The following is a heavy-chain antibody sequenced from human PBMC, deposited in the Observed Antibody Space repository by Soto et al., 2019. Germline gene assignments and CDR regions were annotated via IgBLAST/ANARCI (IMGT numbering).Heavy chain of an antibody. V-gene: IGHV3-66*01. CDR3: ARDRSGYYDTSGPFDY. CDR2: IYSGGSK. J-gene: IGHJ4*02. CDR1: GFIVTSTY. Sequence: PGGSLRLSCAASGFIVTSTYMTWVRQAPGKGLEWVSFIYSGGSKYYADSVKGRFTISSDNSKNTLYLQMNSLRVEDTAVYYCARDRSGYYDTSGPFDYWGQGSLVTVSS. D-gene: IGHD3-22*01.